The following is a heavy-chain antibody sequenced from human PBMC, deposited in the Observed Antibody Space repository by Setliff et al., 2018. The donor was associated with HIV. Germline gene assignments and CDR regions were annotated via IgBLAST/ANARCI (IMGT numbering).Heavy chain of an antibody. CDR3: ARGSQWELLPYFDY. Sequence: SETLSLTCTVSGGSISSDNWWSWVRQPPGKGLEWIGEIYYSGSTYYNPSLKSRVTISVDTSKNQFSLKLSSVTAADTAVFYCARGSQWELLPYFDYWGQGTQVTVSS. V-gene: IGHV4-4*02. CDR2: IYYSGST. J-gene: IGHJ4*02. D-gene: IGHD1-26*01. CDR1: GGSISSDNW.